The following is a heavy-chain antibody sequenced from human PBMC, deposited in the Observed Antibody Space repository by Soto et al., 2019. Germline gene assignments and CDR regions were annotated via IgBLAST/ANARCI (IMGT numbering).Heavy chain of an antibody. CDR2: IKSKTDGGTT. Sequence: PGGSLRLSCAASGFTFSNAWMSWVRQAPGKGLEWVGRIKSKTDGGTTDYAAPVKGRFTISRDDSKNTLYLQMNSLETEDTAVYYCTTSPAYMTPAFDIWGQGTMVTVSS. CDR3: TTSPAYMTPAFDI. CDR1: GFTFSNAW. J-gene: IGHJ3*02. D-gene: IGHD2-21*01. V-gene: IGHV3-15*01.